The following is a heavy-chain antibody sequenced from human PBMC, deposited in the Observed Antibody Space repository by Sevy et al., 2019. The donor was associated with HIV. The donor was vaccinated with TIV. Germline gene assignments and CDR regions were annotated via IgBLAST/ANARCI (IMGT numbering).Heavy chain of an antibody. CDR1: GFNFNIYS. CDR3: AREGCTRPHDY. CDR2: LSFGCGKI. J-gene: IGHJ4*02. Sequence: GGSLTLSCAVSGFNFNIYSMSWVRQAPGKGLEWVSTLSFGCGKINYADSVKGRFIISRDDSKNTLYLQMNSLRAEDTAVYLCAREGCTRPHDYWGQGTLVTVSS. D-gene: IGHD2-8*01. V-gene: IGHV3-23*01.